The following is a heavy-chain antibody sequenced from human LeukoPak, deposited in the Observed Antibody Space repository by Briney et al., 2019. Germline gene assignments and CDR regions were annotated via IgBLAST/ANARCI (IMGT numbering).Heavy chain of an antibody. Sequence: SETLSLTCTVSGGSISSYYWSWIRQPAGKGLEWIGRIYTSGSTNYNPSLKSRVTMSVDTSKNQFSLKLSSVTAADTAVYYCASVNYYDSSGYIDYWGQGTLVTVSS. J-gene: IGHJ4*02. V-gene: IGHV4-4*07. D-gene: IGHD3-22*01. CDR1: GGSISSYY. CDR3: ASVNYYDSSGYIDY. CDR2: IYTSGST.